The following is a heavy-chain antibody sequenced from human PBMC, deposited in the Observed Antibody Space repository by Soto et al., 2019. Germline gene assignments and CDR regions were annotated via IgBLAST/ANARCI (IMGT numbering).Heavy chain of an antibody. Sequence: ASVKVSCKASGFTFTSSAFQWVRQARGQRLEWIGWIAVGSGYTNYAQRFQDRVTLTRDMSTATTYMELSSLTSEDTAIYYCAADATAWQQMVPSDYWGQGTLVTVSS. CDR2: IAVGSGYT. J-gene: IGHJ4*02. D-gene: IGHD2-8*01. V-gene: IGHV1-58*01. CDR1: GFTFTSSA. CDR3: AADATAWQQMVPSDY.